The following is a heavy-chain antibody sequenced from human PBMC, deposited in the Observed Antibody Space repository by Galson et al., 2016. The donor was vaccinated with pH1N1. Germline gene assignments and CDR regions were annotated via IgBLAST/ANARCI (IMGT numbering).Heavy chain of an antibody. Sequence: SVKVSCKASGGTFNGFAFSWVRQAPGQGLEWMGRLIPNSGGRNYAQKFQGRVTMTRDTSISTAYMELSRLRSDDTAVYSCARGSGYSGYDPEYYFDYWGQGTLVTVSS. J-gene: IGHJ4*02. D-gene: IGHD5-12*01. CDR3: ARGSGYSGYDPEYYFDY. CDR1: GGTFNGFA. CDR2: LIPNSGGR. V-gene: IGHV1-2*02.